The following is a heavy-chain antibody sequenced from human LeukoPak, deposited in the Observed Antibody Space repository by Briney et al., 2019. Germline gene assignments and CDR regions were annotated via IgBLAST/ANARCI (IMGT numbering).Heavy chain of an antibody. V-gene: IGHV4-59*01. D-gene: IGHD6-19*01. CDR3: AREYSSGWDPSPFDP. J-gene: IGHJ5*02. CDR1: GGSISSYY. Sequence: SETLSLTCTVSGGSISSYYWSWIRQPPGKGLEWIGYIYYSGSTNYNPSLKSRVTISVDTSKNQFSLKLSSVTAADTAVYYCAREYSSGWDPSPFDPWGQGTLVTVSS. CDR2: IYYSGST.